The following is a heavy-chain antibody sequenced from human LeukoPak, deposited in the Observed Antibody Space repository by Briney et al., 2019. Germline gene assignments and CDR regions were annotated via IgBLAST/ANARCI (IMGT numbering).Heavy chain of an antibody. CDR1: GFTFSNYW. CDR3: AGAGYCSTTGCYNPFDI. J-gene: IGHJ3*02. CDR2: TNTDGSDT. V-gene: IGHV3-74*01. Sequence: GGSLRLSCAASGFTFSNYWMHWVRQVPGKGLVWVSRTNTDGSDTTYADSVKGRFTISRDNAKNTVYLQMNSLSAEDTAVYYCAGAGYCSTTGCYNPFDIWGQGTLVTVSS. D-gene: IGHD2-2*02.